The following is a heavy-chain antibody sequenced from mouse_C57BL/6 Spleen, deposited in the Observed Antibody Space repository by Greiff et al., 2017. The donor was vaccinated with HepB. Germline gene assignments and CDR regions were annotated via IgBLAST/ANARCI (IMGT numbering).Heavy chain of an antibody. CDR1: GYSITSGYY. J-gene: IGHJ3*01. CDR3: ASRDYYGSSGFAY. V-gene: IGHV3-6*01. Sequence: DVKLQESGPGLVKPSQSLSLTCSVTGYSITSGYYWNWIRQFPGNKLEWMGYISYDGSNNYNPSLKNRISITRDTSKNQFFLKLNSVTTEDTATYYCASRDYYGSSGFAYWGQGTLVTVSA. D-gene: IGHD1-1*01. CDR2: ISYDGSN.